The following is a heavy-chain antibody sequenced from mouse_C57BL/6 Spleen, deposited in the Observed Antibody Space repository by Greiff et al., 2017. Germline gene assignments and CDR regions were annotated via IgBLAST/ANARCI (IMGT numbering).Heavy chain of an antibody. D-gene: IGHD4-1*01. J-gene: IGHJ2*01. V-gene: IGHV1-26*01. CDR2: INPNNGGT. CDR1: GYTFTDYY. Sequence: EVQLQQSGPELVKPGASVKISCKASGYTFTDYYMNWVKQSHGKSLEWIGDINPNNGGTSYNQKVKGKATLTVDKSSSTAYMELRSLTSEDSAVYYCAKLTGNYFDYWGQCTTLTVSS. CDR3: AKLTGNYFDY.